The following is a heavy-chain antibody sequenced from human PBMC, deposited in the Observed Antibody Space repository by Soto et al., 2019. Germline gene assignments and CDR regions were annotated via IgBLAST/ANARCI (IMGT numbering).Heavy chain of an antibody. CDR1: GGTFSSYA. D-gene: IGHD6-13*01. J-gene: IGHJ4*02. CDR2: IIPIFGTA. CDR3: ARDEDSSSWYPLGY. Sequence: QVQLVQSGAEVKKPGSSVKVSCKASGGTFSSYAISWVRQAPGQGLEWMGGIIPIFGTANYAQKFQGRVRXXAXEXXSTAYMELSSLRSEDTAVYYCARDEDSSSWYPLGYWGQGTLVTVSS. V-gene: IGHV1-69*12.